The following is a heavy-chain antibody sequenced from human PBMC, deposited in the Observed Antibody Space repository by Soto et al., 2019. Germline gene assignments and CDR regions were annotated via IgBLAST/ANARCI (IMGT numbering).Heavy chain of an antibody. CDR3: ARGKYYDFWSGYYRYNWFDP. D-gene: IGHD3-3*01. V-gene: IGHV4-34*01. CDR2: INHSGST. CDR1: GGSFSGYY. J-gene: IGHJ5*02. Sequence: ETLSLTCAVYGGSFSGYYWSWIRQPPGKGLEWIGEINHSGSTNYNPSLKSRVTISVDTSKNQFSLKLSSVTAADTAVYYCARGKYYDFWSGYYRYNWFDPWGQGTLVTVSS.